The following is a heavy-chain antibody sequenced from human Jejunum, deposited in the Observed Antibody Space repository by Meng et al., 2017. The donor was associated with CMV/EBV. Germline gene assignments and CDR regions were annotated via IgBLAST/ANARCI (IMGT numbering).Heavy chain of an antibody. CDR1: GFIFTTYA. D-gene: IGHD4/OR15-4a*01. J-gene: IGHJ4*02. CDR3: ATYHRGPDYFLDH. CDR2: ISKGGSDT. Sequence: SGFIFTTYAMGWVRQAPGKGLEWVSVISKGGSDTYYADSMKGRFTMSRDDSTNMVYLQMSSLRADDTARYFCATYHRGPDYFLDHWGQGTLVTVSS. V-gene: IGHV3-23*03.